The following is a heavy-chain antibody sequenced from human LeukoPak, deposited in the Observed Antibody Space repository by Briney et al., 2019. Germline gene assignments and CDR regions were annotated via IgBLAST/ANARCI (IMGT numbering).Heavy chain of an antibody. CDR3: ARQGPSYYDYSDY. V-gene: IGHV5-51*01. CDR1: GYSFTSYW. D-gene: IGHD3-22*01. CDR2: IYPGDSDT. J-gene: IGHJ4*02. Sequence: GESLKISCKGSGYSFTSYWIGWVRQMPGRGLEWMGIIYPGDSDTRYSPSFQGQVTISADKSISTAYLQWSSLKASDTAMYYCARQGPSYYDYSDYWGQGTLVTVSS.